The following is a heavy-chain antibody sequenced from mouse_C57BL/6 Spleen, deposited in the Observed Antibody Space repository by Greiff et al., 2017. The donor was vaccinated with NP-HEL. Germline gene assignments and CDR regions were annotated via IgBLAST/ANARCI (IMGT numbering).Heavy chain of an antibody. Sequence: QVQLQQPGAELVMPGASVKLSCKASGYTFTSYWMHWEKQRPGQGLEWIGEIDPSDSYTNYNQKFKGKSTLTVDKSSSTAYMQLSSLTSEDSAVYYCARGGYYVGWYFDVWGTGTTVTVSS. J-gene: IGHJ1*03. CDR3: ARGGYYVGWYFDV. V-gene: IGHV1-69*01. CDR2: IDPSDSYT. D-gene: IGHD2-3*01. CDR1: GYTFTSYW.